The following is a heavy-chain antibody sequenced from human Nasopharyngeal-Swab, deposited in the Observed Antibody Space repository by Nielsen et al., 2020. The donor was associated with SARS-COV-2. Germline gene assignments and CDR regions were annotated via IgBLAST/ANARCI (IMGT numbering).Heavy chain of an antibody. CDR1: GFTFSSYS. D-gene: IGHD6-19*01. CDR3: AREDSSGFYGMDV. Sequence: GGSLRLSCAASGFTFSSYSMNWVRQAPGKGLEWVSSVSTSGTYIYYADSVKGRSTISRDNAKNSLYLQMNSLRAEDTAVYYCAREDSSGFYGMDVWGQGTTVTVSS. CDR2: VSTSGTYI. V-gene: IGHV3-21*01. J-gene: IGHJ6*02.